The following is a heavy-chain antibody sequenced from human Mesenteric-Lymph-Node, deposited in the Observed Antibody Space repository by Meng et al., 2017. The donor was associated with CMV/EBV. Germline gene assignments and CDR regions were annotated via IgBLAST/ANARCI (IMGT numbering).Heavy chain of an antibody. Sequence: GESLKISCAASGLIFSDYYMSWVRQAPGKGLEWVSAISGSGGSTYYADSVKGRFTISRDNSKNTLYLQMNSLRAEDTAVYYCAKAGKDIVLMVYAIRNWFDPWGQGTLVTVSS. D-gene: IGHD2-8*01. J-gene: IGHJ5*02. CDR1: GLIFSDYY. CDR2: ISGSGGST. V-gene: IGHV3-23*01. CDR3: AKAGKDIVLMVYAIRNWFDP.